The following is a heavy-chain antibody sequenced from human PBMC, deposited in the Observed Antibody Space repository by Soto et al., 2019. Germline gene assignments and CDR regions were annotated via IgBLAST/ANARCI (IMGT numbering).Heavy chain of an antibody. CDR3: ARVLKGYYDSSGYAFDI. D-gene: IGHD3-22*01. J-gene: IGHJ3*02. CDR1: GGTFSSYA. V-gene: IGHV1-69*01. CDR2: IIPIFGTA. Sequence: QVQLVQSGAEVKKPGSSMKVSCKASGGTFSSYAISWVRQAPAQGLEWMGGIIPIFGTANYAQKFQGRVTITADESTSTAYMELSSLRSEDTAVYYCARVLKGYYDSSGYAFDIWGQGTMVTVSS.